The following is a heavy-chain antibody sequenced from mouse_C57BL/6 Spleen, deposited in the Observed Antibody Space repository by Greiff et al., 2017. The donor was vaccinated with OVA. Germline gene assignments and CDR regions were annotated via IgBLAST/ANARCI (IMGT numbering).Heavy chain of an antibody. CDR1: GYTFTSYW. D-gene: IGHD5-5*01. J-gene: IGHJ3*01. CDR3: ARGGVGGYYL. Sequence: QVQLQQPGAELVMPGASVKLSCKASGYTFTSYWMHWVKQRPGQGLEWIGEIDPSDSYTNYNQKFKGKSTLTVDTSSSTAYMQLSSLTSEDSAGYYGARGGVGGYYLWGQGTRVTVSA. V-gene: IGHV1-69*01. CDR2: IDPSDSYT.